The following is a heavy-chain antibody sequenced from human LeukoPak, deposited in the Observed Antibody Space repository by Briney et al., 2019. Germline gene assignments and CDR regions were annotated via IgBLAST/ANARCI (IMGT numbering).Heavy chain of an antibody. V-gene: IGHV3-7*01. Sequence: PGGSLRLSCAASGFTFRTYWMTWVRQAPGKGLEGVANIKEDGSEKYYLDSVKGRFTISRDNAKKSLYLEMNSLRAEDTAVYYCARDDEITFGTDSWGQGTLVTVSS. CDR2: IKEDGSEK. J-gene: IGHJ4*02. CDR3: ARDDEITFGTDS. CDR1: GFTFRTYW. D-gene: IGHD3-16*01.